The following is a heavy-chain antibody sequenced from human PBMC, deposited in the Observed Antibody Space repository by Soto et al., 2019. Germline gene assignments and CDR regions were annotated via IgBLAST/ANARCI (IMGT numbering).Heavy chain of an antibody. CDR3: ARFLSRSSSSPPDYFDY. J-gene: IGHJ4*02. CDR2: IYPGDSDT. CDR1: GYRVTSYW. D-gene: IGHD6-6*01. Sequence: VEPLKISCKGSGYRVTSYWVGWVRQMPEKGLEWMGIIYPGDSDTRYSPSFQGQVTISADKSISTAYLQWSSLKASDTAMYYCARFLSRSSSSPPDYFDYWGQGTLVTVSS. V-gene: IGHV5-51*01.